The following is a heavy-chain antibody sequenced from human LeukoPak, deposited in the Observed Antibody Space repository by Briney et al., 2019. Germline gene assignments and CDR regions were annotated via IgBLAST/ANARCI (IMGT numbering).Heavy chain of an antibody. Sequence: GGSLRLSCAASGFTFSSYGMHWVRQAPGKGLEWVAVISYDGSNKYYADSVKGRFTISRDNSKNTLYLQMNSLRAEDTAVYYCARISIVGATHFDYWGQGTLVTVSS. D-gene: IGHD1-26*01. V-gene: IGHV3-30*03. J-gene: IGHJ4*02. CDR3: ARISIVGATHFDY. CDR1: GFTFSSYG. CDR2: ISYDGSNK.